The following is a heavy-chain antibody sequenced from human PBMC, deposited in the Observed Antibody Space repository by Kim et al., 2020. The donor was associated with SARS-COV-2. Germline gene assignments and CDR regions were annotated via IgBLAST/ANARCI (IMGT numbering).Heavy chain of an antibody. V-gene: IGHV5-51*01. Sequence: GESLKISCKGSGYSFTSYWIGWVRQMPGKGLEWMGIIYPGDSDTRYSPSFQGQVTISADKSISTAYLQWSSLKASDTAMYYCARIGSGSYYYYGMDVWGQGTTVTVSS. J-gene: IGHJ6*02. CDR2: IYPGDSDT. CDR3: ARIGSGSYYYYGMDV. CDR1: GYSFTSYW. D-gene: IGHD3-10*01.